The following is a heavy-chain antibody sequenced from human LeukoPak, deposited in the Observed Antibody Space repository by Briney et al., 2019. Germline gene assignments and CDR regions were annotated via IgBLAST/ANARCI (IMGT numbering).Heavy chain of an antibody. CDR2: IHYSGIS. D-gene: IGHD3-10*01. CDR3: ARRVQMSSGSPTSNTWLDP. J-gene: IGHJ5*02. CDR1: GDSISSYH. Sequence: SETLSLTCTVSGDSISSYHWNWIRQPPGRGLEWIGHIHYSGISNYNPSLKSRVTISVDTAKNQFSLKLISVTAADTAVYYCARRVQMSSGSPTSNTWLDPWGQGTLVTVSS. V-gene: IGHV4-59*01.